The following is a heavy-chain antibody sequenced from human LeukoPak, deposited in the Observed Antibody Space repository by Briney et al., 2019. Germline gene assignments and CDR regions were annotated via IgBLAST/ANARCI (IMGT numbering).Heavy chain of an antibody. CDR3: TSRLLIQLWAKDF. V-gene: IGHV1-24*01. CDR1: GYALTDLS. CDR2: VDPEDGET. D-gene: IGHD5-24*01. Sequence: GASVKVSCKVSGYALTDLSIHWVRQTPGKGPEWMGGVDPEDGETTYAQKFQGRVTMTEDTSTDTAYMELSSLKSEDTAVYFCTSRLLIQLWAKDFWGQGTLVAVSS. J-gene: IGHJ4*02.